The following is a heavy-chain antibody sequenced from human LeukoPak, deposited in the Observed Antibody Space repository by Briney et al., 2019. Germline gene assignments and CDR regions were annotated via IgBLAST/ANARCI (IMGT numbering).Heavy chain of an antibody. J-gene: IGHJ6*03. CDR3: ARAGRYYGSGSYSRYYYYYMDV. V-gene: IGHV4-30-4*07. Sequence: SETLSLTCAVSGGSISSGGYSWSWIRQPPGKGLEWIGYIYYSGSTNYNPSLKSRVTISVDTSKNQFSLKLSSVTAADTAVYYCARAGRYYGSGSYSRYYYYYMDVWGKGTTVTISS. CDR2: IYYSGST. D-gene: IGHD3-10*01. CDR1: GGSISSGGYS.